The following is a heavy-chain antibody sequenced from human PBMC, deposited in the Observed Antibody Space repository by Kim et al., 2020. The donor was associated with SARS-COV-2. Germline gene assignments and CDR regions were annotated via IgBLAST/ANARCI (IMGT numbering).Heavy chain of an antibody. D-gene: IGHD3-9*01. Sequence: SETLSLTCTVSGGSISSSSCYWGWIRQPPGMGLVWNGSIYYSGSSYYNPSLKSRVTISVDTTKNQFPLKLSSVTAADTAGYYGASHAAIRYFDWLSSLYFDYWGQGTLVTVSS. CDR1: GGSISSSSCY. CDR3: ASHAAIRYFDWLSSLYFDY. J-gene: IGHJ4*02. V-gene: IGHV4-39*01. CDR2: IYYSGSS.